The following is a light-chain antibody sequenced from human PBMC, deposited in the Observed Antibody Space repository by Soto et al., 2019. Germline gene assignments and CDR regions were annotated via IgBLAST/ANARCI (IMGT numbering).Light chain of an antibody. J-gene: IGLJ3*02. V-gene: IGLV7-46*01. Sequence: QAVVTQEASLTVSPGGTVTLTCGSSTGTVTSGHFPYWFQQKPGQAPRTLIYDTSDKHSWTPARFSGSLLGGKAALTLSGAQPEDEAEYYCLLFFGDIRGVFGGGTQLTVL. CDR2: DTS. CDR3: LLFFGDIRGV. CDR1: TGTVTSGHF.